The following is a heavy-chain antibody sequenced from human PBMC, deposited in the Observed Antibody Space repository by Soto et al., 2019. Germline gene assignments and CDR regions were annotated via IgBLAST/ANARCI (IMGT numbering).Heavy chain of an antibody. Sequence: GGSLRLSCAASGFTFSSYSMNWVRQAPGKGLEWVSYISSSSSTIYYADSVKGRFTISRDNAKNSLYLQMNSLRDEDTAVYYCARDFPPIIIAARKHYYVMDFCGQGSTVTVYS. J-gene: IGHJ6*02. CDR3: ARDFPPIIIAARKHYYVMDF. V-gene: IGHV3-48*02. D-gene: IGHD6-6*01. CDR2: ISSSSSTI. CDR1: GFTFSSYS.